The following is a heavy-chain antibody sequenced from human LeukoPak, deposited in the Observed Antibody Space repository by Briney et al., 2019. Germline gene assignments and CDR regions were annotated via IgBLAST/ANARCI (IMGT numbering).Heavy chain of an antibody. V-gene: IGHV7-4-1*02. CDR1: GYTFTSYA. Sequence: GASVKVSCKASGYTFTSYAMNWVRQAPGQGLEWMGWINTNTGNPTYAQGFTGRFVFSLDTSVSTAYLQISSLKAEDTAVYYCARDGWRYCSGGSCWVYWGQGTLATVSS. J-gene: IGHJ4*02. CDR3: ARDGWRYCSGGSCWVY. D-gene: IGHD2-15*01. CDR2: INTNTGNP.